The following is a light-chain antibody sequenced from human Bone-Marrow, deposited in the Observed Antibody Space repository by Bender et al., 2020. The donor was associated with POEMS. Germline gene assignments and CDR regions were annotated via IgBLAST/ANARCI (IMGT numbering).Light chain of an antibody. V-gene: IGLV2-14*02. CDR2: EVT. CDR3: NSYTSSSTQV. Sequence: QSALTQPASVSGSPGQSITISCTGTSSDVGSYNVVSWYQHHPGMAPKLMIYEVTYRPSGVSNRFSGSKSGNTASLTISGLQAEDEADYYCNSYTSSSTQVFGGGTKLTVL. CDR1: SSDVGSYNV. J-gene: IGLJ3*02.